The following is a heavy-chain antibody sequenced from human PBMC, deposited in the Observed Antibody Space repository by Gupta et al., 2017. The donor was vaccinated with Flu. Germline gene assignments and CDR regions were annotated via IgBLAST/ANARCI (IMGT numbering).Heavy chain of an antibody. D-gene: IGHD2-2*01. Sequence: GKGLKWVGRIKSKSEGETIDYAAPVKGRFTISKDASMGTLYLRMDSLKTEDTAVYYCTTPRYCTSTSCGSIDYWGQGTLVTVSS. V-gene: IGHV3-15*01. CDR3: TTPRYCTSTSCGSIDY. J-gene: IGHJ4*02. CDR2: IKSKSEGETI.